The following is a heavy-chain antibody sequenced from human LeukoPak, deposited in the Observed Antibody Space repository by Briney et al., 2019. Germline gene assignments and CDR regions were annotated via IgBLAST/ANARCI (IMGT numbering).Heavy chain of an antibody. CDR2: IYNSGSP. D-gene: IGHD3-22*01. CDR1: GGSISSHN. CDR3: SRVDSSGYYTFFDY. Sequence: PSETLSLTCTVSGGSISSHNWNWLRQPPGKGLEWIGDIYNSGSPNYNPSLKSRVTISVDTSKNQFSLKLSSVTAADTAVYCCSRVDSSGYYTFFDYWGQGTLVTVSS. V-gene: IGHV4-59*11. J-gene: IGHJ4*02.